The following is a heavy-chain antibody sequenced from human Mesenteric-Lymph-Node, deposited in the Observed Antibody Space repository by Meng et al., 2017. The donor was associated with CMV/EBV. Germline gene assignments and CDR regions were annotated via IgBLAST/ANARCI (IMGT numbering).Heavy chain of an antibody. CDR1: GGSFSGYY. V-gene: IGHV4-34*01. Sequence: SETLSLTCAVYGGSFSGYYWSWIRQPPGKGLEWIGEINHSGSTNYNPSLKSRVTISIDTSKNQFSLMLTSVTAADTAVYYCARGDRNSELPSQHWGQGTLVTVSS. D-gene: IGHD4-23*01. J-gene: IGHJ1*01. CDR3: ARGDRNSELPSQH. CDR2: INHSGST.